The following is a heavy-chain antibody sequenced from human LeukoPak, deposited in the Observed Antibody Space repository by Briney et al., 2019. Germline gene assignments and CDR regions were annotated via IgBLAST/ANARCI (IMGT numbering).Heavy chain of an antibody. CDR2: SYYSGYT. V-gene: IGHV4-59*01. CDR3: ARTTMVRGTYYMDV. Sequence: SETLSLTCTVSGGSFSNYYWSWIRQPPGRGLEWIGYSYYSGYTNYNPSLKSRVTISVDTSKNQFSLKLSSVTAADTAVYYCARTTMVRGTYYMDVWGKGTTVTISS. J-gene: IGHJ6*03. D-gene: IGHD3-10*01. CDR1: GGSFSNYY.